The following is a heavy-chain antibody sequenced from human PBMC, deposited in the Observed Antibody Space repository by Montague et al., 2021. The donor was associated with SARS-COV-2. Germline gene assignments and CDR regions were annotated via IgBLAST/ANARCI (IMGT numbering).Heavy chain of an antibody. CDR3: ARGRQHFNMIVVVMTGGEYYFDY. V-gene: IGHV4-34*01. J-gene: IGHJ4*02. CDR1: GGSFSDYY. CDR2: IIHRGTS. Sequence: SETLSLTCAVYGGSFSDYYWSWIRQPPGKGLEWIGEIIHRGTSKYNPSLKSRVSISLDTSKNQFSLYLSSVTAADTAVYYCARGRQHFNMIVVVMTGGEYYFDYWGQGTLVTVSS. D-gene: IGHD3-22*01.